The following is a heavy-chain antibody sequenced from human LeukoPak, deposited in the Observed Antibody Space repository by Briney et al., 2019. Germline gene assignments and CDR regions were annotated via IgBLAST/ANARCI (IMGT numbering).Heavy chain of an antibody. Sequence: ASVKVSCKASGYTFINYGISWVRQAPGQGLEWMGWISAYSGNTNYAQKVQGRVTMTTDTSTSTAYMELRSLRSDDTAVYYCARGRDGYNPTADYWGQGTLVTVSS. V-gene: IGHV1-18*01. CDR3: ARGRDGYNPTADY. D-gene: IGHD5-18*01. CDR2: ISAYSGNT. CDR1: GYTFINYG. J-gene: IGHJ4*02.